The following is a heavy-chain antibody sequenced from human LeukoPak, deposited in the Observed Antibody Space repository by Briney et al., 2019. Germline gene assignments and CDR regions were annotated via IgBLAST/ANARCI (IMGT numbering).Heavy chain of an antibody. J-gene: IGHJ4*02. D-gene: IGHD3-22*01. CDR2: VYYTGST. CDR1: GTSIRSSSMY. Sequence: SETLSLTCTVSGTSIRSSSMYWGWIRQPPGKGLEWLGSVYYTGSTFQNPSLKRRVTIPVDTSKNQFSLRLTSVTAADTAVYYCARMNYYDSSGYERGYDYWGQGTLVTVSS. V-gene: IGHV4-39*01. CDR3: ARMNYYDSSGYERGYDY.